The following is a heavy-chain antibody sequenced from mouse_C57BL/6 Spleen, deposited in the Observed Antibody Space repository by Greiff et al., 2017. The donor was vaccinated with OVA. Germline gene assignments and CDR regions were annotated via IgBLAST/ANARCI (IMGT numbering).Heavy chain of an antibody. J-gene: IGHJ3*01. CDR1: CYTFTTSP. CDR2: FHPYNDDT. Sequence: VPLLASGAELVKPGASVTMSFKASCYTFTTSPIAWMTQNHGHCLEWIGNFHPYNDDTKYNEKFKGKATLTVETSSSTVYLELSRLTTDDSAVYYGARRERYGTDGFEDWGKGTLVTVSA. CDR3: ARRERYGTDGFED. D-gene: IGHD1-1*01. V-gene: IGHV1-47*01.